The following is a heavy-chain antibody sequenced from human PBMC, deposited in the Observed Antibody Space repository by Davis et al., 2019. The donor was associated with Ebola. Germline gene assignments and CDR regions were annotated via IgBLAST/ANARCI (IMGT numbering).Heavy chain of an antibody. CDR3: AKSYSSVWAVYYYYGMDV. J-gene: IGHJ6*02. CDR2: ISYDGSNK. V-gene: IGHV3-30-3*02. CDR1: GFTFSSYA. D-gene: IGHD6-25*01. Sequence: PGGSLRLSCAASGFTFSSYAMHWVRQAPGKGLEWVAVISYDGSNKYYADSVKGRFTISRDNSKNTLYLQMNSLRAEDTAVYYCAKSYSSVWAVYYYYGMDVWGQGTTVTVSS.